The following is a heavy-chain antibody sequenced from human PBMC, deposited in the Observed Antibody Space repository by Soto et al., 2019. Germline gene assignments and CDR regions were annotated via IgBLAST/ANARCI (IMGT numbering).Heavy chain of an antibody. J-gene: IGHJ4*02. V-gene: IGHV4-30-2*01. CDR1: GGSISSGGYS. D-gene: IGHD3-16*01. Sequence: QLQLQESGSGLVTPSQTLSLTCAVSGGSISSGGYSWNWIRQPPGKGLEWIAYIHHGGTTHYNPSLRSRVTISVDTSKNKFSLMLTSVTAADTAVYYCARERSGGGEFDSWGQGTLVTVSS. CDR2: IHHGGTT. CDR3: ARERSGGGEFDS.